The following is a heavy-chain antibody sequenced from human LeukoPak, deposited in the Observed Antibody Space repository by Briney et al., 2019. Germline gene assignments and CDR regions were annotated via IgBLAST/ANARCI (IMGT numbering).Heavy chain of an antibody. CDR3: ARGTGYTSGWGYYYCDY. J-gene: IGHJ4*02. CDR1: GDSLSSSY. CDR2: FYYSGST. V-gene: IGHV4-59*01. Sequence: SETLSLTCTVSGDSLSSSYWSWIRQPPGKGLEWIGYFYYSGSTNYNPSLKSRLTISVDTSKNQISLKLSSVTAADTAVYFCARGTGYTSGWGYYYCDYWGQGTLVTVSS. D-gene: IGHD6-19*01.